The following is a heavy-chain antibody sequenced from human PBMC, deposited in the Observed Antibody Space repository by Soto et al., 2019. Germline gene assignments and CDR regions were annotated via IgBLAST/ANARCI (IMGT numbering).Heavy chain of an antibody. V-gene: IGHV3-23*01. CDR3: ARDGSSGWYDSYFDP. D-gene: IGHD6-19*01. CDR2: ISSSGGST. J-gene: IGHJ5*02. CDR1: GFTFNTYA. Sequence: PGGSLRLSCAASGFTFNTYAMSWVRQAPGKGLEWVSSISSSGGSTYYADSVRGRFAISRDNSKNTLFLQMDTLRAEDTAVYYCARDGSSGWYDSYFDPWGQGTLVTVSS.